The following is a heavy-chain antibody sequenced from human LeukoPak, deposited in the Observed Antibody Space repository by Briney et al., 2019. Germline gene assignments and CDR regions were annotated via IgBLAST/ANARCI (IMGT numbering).Heavy chain of an antibody. CDR1: GYTLTELS. CDR3: ATDRQLLWFGEFRN. D-gene: IGHD3-10*01. CDR2: FDPEDGET. Sequence: ASVKVSCKVSGYTLTELSMHWVRQAPGKGLEWIGGFDPEDGETIYAQKFQGGVTMTEDTSTDTAYMELSSLRSEDTAVYYCATDRQLLWFGEFRNWGQGTLVTVSS. V-gene: IGHV1-24*01. J-gene: IGHJ4*02.